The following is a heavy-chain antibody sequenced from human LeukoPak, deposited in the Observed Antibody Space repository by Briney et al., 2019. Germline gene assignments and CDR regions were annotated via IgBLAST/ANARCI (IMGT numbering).Heavy chain of an antibody. Sequence: SETLSLTCAVYGGSFSGYYWSWIRQPPGKGLEWIGEINHSGSTYYNPSLKSRVTISVDTSKNQFSLKLSSVTAADTAVYYCARRGGGYGLAGFDPWGQGTLVTVSS. J-gene: IGHJ5*02. CDR1: GGSFSGYY. CDR3: ARRGGGYGLAGFDP. D-gene: IGHD3-22*01. CDR2: INHSGST. V-gene: IGHV4-34*09.